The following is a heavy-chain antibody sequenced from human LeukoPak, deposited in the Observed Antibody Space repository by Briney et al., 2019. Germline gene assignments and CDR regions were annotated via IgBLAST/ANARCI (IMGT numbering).Heavy chain of an antibody. CDR1: GFTFSSYW. J-gene: IGHJ6*04. Sequence: PGGSLRLSCAASGFTFSSYWMSWVRQAPGKGLEWVANIKQDGSGKYYVDSVKGRFTISRDNAKNSLYLQMNSLRAEDTAVYYCAREHDILTGYSGGYYYYYGMDVWGKGTTVTVSS. CDR3: AREHDILTGYSGGYYYYYGMDV. CDR2: IKQDGSGK. D-gene: IGHD3-9*01. V-gene: IGHV3-7*03.